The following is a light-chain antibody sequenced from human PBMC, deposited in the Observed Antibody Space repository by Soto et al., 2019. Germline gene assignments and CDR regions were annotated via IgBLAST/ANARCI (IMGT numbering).Light chain of an antibody. Sequence: QPVLTQSPSASASLGASVKLTCTLNSGHSNYAIAWHQQQPEKGPRYLMKVSSDGSHTKGDGIPDRFSGSSSGAERYLTISGLQSEDEADYFCQTWNTDVVVFGGGTKLTVL. CDR2: VSSDGSH. CDR3: QTWNTDVVV. CDR1: SGHSNYA. J-gene: IGLJ2*01. V-gene: IGLV4-69*01.